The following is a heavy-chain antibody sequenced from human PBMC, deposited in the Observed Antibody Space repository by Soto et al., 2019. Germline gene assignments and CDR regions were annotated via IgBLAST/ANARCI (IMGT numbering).Heavy chain of an antibody. CDR3: ARDHMLAPNWLTP. CDR1: GYRFNDYA. J-gene: IGHJ5*02. CDR2: ISGYNGNT. V-gene: IGHV1-18*04. D-gene: IGHD3-10*02. Sequence: VKVSCKASGYRFNDYAISWVRQAPGQGLEWMGWISGYNGNTKYAQKFQGRVTMTTDTSTSTAHMELRSLRSDDTAFYYCARDHMLAPNWLTPWGQGTLVTVSS.